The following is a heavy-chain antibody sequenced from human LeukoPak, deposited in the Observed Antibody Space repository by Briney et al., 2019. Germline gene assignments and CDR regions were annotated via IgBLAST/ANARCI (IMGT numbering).Heavy chain of an antibody. CDR2: ISSSGSTI. CDR1: GFTFSSYE. D-gene: IGHD5-24*01. Sequence: GGSLRLSCAASGFTFSSYEMNWVRQAPGKGLEWVSYISSSGSTIYYADSVKGRFTISRDNAKNSLYLQMNSLRAEDTAVYYCARATFVEMATIIRSFNWFDPWGQGTLVTVSS. CDR3: ARATFVEMATIIRSFNWFDP. J-gene: IGHJ5*02. V-gene: IGHV3-48*03.